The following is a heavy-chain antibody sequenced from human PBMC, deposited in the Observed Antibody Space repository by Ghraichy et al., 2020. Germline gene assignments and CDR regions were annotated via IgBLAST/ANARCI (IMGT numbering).Heavy chain of an antibody. J-gene: IGHJ6*02. CDR3: ARIDPSYSNFYYYYGMDV. D-gene: IGHD4-11*01. CDR2: ISSSSSTI. V-gene: IGHV3-48*02. CDR1: GFTFSSYS. Sequence: GGSLTLSCAASGFTFSSYSMNWVRQAPGKGLEWVSYISSSSSTIYYADSVKGRFTISRDNAKNSLYLQMNSLRDEDTAVYYCARIDPSYSNFYYYYGMDVWGQGTTVTVSS.